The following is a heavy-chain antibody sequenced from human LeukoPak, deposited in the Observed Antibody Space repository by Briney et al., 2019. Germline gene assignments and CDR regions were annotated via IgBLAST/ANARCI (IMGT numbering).Heavy chain of an antibody. J-gene: IGHJ4*02. CDR2: ISYDGSNK. CDR3: ARDAIAAAGTFDY. CDR1: GFTFSSYA. D-gene: IGHD6-13*01. V-gene: IGHV3-30-3*01. Sequence: GGSLRLSCAASGFTFSSYAMHWVRQAPGKGLEWVAVISYDGSNKYYADSVKGRFTISRDNSKNTLYLQMNSLRAEDTAVYYCARDAIAAAGTFDYWGQGTLVAVSS.